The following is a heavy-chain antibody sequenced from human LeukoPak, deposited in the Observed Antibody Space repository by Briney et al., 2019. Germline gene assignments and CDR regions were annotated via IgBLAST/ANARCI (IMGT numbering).Heavy chain of an antibody. J-gene: IGHJ4*02. V-gene: IGHV4-61*02. CDR3: ASEGLAVAGNFLY. Sequence: SETLSLTCTVSGGSIGSGAYYWSWIRQPAGKGPEWIGRIYASGSTNYNPSLKSRVTISVDTSENQFSLDLRSVTAADTAVYYCASEGLAVAGNFLYWGQGALVTVSS. CDR1: GGSIGSGAYY. D-gene: IGHD6-19*01. CDR2: IYASGST.